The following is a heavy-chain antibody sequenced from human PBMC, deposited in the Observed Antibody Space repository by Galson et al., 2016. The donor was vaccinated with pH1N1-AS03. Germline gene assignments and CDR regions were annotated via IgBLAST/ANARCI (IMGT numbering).Heavy chain of an antibody. CDR2: ISNSGST. D-gene: IGHD1-26*01. CDR1: GGSISSYY. J-gene: IGHJ4*02. Sequence: LSLTCTVSGGSISSYYWSWIRQPPGKGLEWIGYISNSGSTNYNPSLKSRVTISVDRSKSQFSLKMSSVTAADTAVYYCARGLTWGYSGSTHFAYWGRGTLVTVSS. V-gene: IGHV4-59*01. CDR3: ARGLTWGYSGSTHFAY.